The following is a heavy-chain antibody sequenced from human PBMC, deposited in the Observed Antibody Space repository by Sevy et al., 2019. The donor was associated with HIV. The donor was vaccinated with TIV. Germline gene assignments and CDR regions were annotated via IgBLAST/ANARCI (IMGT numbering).Heavy chain of an antibody. V-gene: IGHV3-48*03. CDR2: ISTGGATI. CDR3: ATSRRDDYNYFFDY. CDR1: GFTFSRYE. Sequence: GGSLRLSCVASGFTFSRYEVNWVRQAPGKGLQWISYISTGGATIYYSHSLKGRFTISRDNAKNSVHLQMNSLRAEDTALYYCATSRRDDYNYFFDYWGQGTLVTVSS. J-gene: IGHJ4*02. D-gene: IGHD4-4*01.